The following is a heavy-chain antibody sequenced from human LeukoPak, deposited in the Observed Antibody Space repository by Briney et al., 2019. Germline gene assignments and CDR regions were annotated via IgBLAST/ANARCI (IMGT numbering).Heavy chain of an antibody. CDR1: GFTFSDYS. CDR2: VGISSGNT. J-gene: IGHJ4*02. D-gene: IGHD2-2*01. Sequence: GGPLRLSCAASGFTFSDYSMNWVRQAPGKGLEWISYVGISSGNTKYADSVKGRFTISGDKAKNSLYLQMNSLRVEDTAVYYCARDTKYAFDNWGQGTLVPVSS. CDR3: ARDTKYAFDN. V-gene: IGHV3-48*01.